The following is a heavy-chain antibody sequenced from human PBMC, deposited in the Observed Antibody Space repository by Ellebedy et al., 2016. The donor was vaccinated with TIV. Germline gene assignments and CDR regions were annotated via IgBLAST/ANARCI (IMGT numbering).Heavy chain of an antibody. CDR1: GGSISSSSYY. J-gene: IGHJ5*02. CDR3: ARHYLIWFGFDP. D-gene: IGHD3-10*01. CDR2: IYYSGST. V-gene: IGHV4-39*01. Sequence: SETLSLXXTVSGGSISSSSYYWGWIRQPPGKGLEWIGSIYYSGSTYYNPSLKSRVTISVDTSKNQFSLKLSSVTAADTAVYYCARHYLIWFGFDPWGQGTLVTVSS.